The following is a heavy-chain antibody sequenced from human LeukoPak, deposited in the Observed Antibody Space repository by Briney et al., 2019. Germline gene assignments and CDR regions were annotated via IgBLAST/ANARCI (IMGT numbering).Heavy chain of an antibody. CDR1: GDSISGSSYY. J-gene: IGHJ6*03. V-gene: IGHV4-39*07. CDR2: IHYSGST. Sequence: SETLSLTCTVSGDSISGSSYYWCWIRQPPGKGLEWIGSIHYSGSTQYNPSLKSRVTISVDTSKNQFSLKLSSVTAADTAVYYCAREWWLGRDYYYMDVWGKGTTVTVSS. D-gene: IGHD6-19*01. CDR3: AREWWLGRDYYYMDV.